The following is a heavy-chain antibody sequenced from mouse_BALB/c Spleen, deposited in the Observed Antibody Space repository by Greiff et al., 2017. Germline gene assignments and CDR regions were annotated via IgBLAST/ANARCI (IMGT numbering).Heavy chain of an antibody. CDR3: AREIRGY. V-gene: IGHV1S135*01. Sequence: VQLQQSGPELVKPGASVKVSCKASGYSFTDYNMYWVKQSHGKSLEWIGMIDPSNSETRLNQKFKDKATLNVDKSSNTAYMQLSSLTSEDSAVYYCAREIRGYWGQGTTLTVSS. J-gene: IGHJ2*01. CDR1: GYSFTDYN. CDR2: IDPSNSET.